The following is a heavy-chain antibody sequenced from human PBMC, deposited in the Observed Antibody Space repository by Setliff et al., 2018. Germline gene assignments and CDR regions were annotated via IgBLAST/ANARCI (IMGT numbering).Heavy chain of an antibody. J-gene: IGHJ6*02. Sequence: GGSLRLSCAASGFTFSSYGMHWVRQSPGKGLEWVGRIKSKSEGEARDYAAPVKGRFTISRDDSKQIVYLQMNSLKIEDTAVYYCISLWLGYYGLDVWGQGTTVTVSS. V-gene: IGHV3-15*01. CDR2: IKSKSEGEAR. D-gene: IGHD5-18*01. CDR3: ISLWLGYYGLDV. CDR1: GFTFSSYG.